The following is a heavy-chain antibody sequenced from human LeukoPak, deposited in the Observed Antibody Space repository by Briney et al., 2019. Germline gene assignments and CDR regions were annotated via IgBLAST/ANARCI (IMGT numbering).Heavy chain of an antibody. D-gene: IGHD1-14*01. CDR2: IYYSGST. V-gene: IGHV4-31*03. CDR3: ARYPGINFDY. Sequence: TLSLPCTVSVGSLSRCRYYGTWVRQHPGRGLEWIGYIYYSGSTYYNPSLKSRVTISVDTSKNQFSLKLSSVTAADTAVYYCARYPGINFDYWGQGTLVTVSS. CDR1: VGSLSRCRYY. J-gene: IGHJ4*02.